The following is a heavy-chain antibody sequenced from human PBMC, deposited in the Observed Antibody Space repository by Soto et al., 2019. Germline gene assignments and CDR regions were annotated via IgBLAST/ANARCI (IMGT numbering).Heavy chain of an antibody. CDR1: GGTFSSYA. V-gene: IGHV1-69*13. CDR2: IIPIFGTA. J-gene: IGHJ6*04. CDR3: ARNRNYYYYGMDV. Sequence: SVKVSCKVSGGTFSSYAISWVRQAPGQGLERMGGIIPIFGTANYAQKFQGRVTITADESTRTAYMELSSLRSEDTAVYYCARNRNYYYYGMDVWGKGTTVTVSS.